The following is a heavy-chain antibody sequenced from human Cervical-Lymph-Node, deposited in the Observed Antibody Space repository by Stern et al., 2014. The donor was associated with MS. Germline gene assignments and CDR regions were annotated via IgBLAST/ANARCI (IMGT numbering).Heavy chain of an antibody. CDR2: ISAYNGNT. Sequence: VHLVESGGEVKKPGASVKVSCKASGYTFTSLGISWVRQAPGQGLEWMGWISAYNGNTTYAQQLQGRVTLTTDTSTSTAHMELRSLTSDDTAAYYCASGSLEGFDPWGQGTLVTVSS. D-gene: IGHD5-24*01. CDR3: ASGSLEGFDP. J-gene: IGHJ5*02. V-gene: IGHV1-18*01. CDR1: GYTFTSLG.